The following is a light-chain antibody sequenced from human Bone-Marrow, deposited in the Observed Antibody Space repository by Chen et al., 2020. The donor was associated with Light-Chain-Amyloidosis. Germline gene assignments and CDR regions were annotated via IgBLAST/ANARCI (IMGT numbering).Light chain of an antibody. V-gene: IGLV3-21*02. CDR2: DDS. CDR3: QVWDRSSDRPV. Sequence: SYVLTQPSSVSVAPGQTATIACGGNNIGSTSVHWYPQTPGQAPLLVGYDDSDRPSGIPERLSGANSGNTATLTISRVEAGDEADYDCQVWDRSSDRPVFGGGTKLTVL. J-gene: IGLJ3*02. CDR1: NIGSTS.